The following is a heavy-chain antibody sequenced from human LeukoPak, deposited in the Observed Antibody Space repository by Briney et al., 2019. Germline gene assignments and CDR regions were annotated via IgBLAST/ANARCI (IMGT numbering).Heavy chain of an antibody. V-gene: IGHV3-23*01. CDR3: AIMHGYYDGSGYWVQ. D-gene: IGHD3-22*01. CDR2: ITPNADRT. CDR1: GFTFGSYG. J-gene: IGHJ1*01. Sequence: GGSLRLSCAASGFTFGSYGMSWVRQAPGKGLEWVSFITPNADRTSYADSVEGRFTISRDNPRNTLYMQMNSLRDEDTAPYYCAIMHGYYDGSGYWVQWGQGTLVTVSS.